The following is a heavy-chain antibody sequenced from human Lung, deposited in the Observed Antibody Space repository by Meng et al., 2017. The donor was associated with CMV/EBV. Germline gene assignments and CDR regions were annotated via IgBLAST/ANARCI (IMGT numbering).Heavy chain of an antibody. D-gene: IGHD2-21*02. J-gene: IGHJ4*02. Sequence: CKASGYKFDIYGITWVRQVPGQGLEWVGWISGVNSDTNYAQKFQGRVTVTADTSTKTAYMELRGLKSDDSAVYYCARAGAEVTTHFDRWGQGTLVTVSS. CDR2: ISGVNSDT. CDR1: GYKFDIYG. CDR3: ARAGAEVTTHFDR. V-gene: IGHV1-18*01.